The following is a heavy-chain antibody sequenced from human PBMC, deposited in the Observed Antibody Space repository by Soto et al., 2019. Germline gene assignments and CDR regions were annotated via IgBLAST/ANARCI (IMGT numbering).Heavy chain of an antibody. J-gene: IGHJ4*02. CDR2: IYYSGST. Sequence: PSETLSLTCTVSGGSISSGGYYWSWIRQHPGKGLEWIGYIYYSGSTYYNPSLKSRVTISVDTSKNQFSLKLSSVTAADTAVYYCARELMIPKIFDYWGQGTLVTVSS. CDR1: GGSISSGGYY. V-gene: IGHV4-31*03. D-gene: IGHD3-3*01. CDR3: ARELMIPKIFDY.